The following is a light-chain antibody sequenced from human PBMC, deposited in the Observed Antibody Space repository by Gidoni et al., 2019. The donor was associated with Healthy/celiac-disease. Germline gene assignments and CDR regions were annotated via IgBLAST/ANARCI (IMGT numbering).Light chain of an antibody. CDR1: QSISSW. Sequence: DIQMTQSPSTLSASVGDRVTITCRASQSISSWLAWYQQKPGKAPKLLIYKASSLESGVPSRFSGSGSWTEFTLTISSLQPDDFATYYCQQYNSYSTFXGXTKVEIK. V-gene: IGKV1-5*03. CDR3: QQYNSYST. CDR2: KAS. J-gene: IGKJ4*01.